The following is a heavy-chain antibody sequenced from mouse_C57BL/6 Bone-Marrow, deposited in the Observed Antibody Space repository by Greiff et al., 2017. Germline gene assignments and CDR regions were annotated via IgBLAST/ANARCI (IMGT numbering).Heavy chain of an antibody. Sequence: VQLQQSGAELVRPGASVKLSCTASGFNIQDDYMHWVKQRPEQGLEWIGWIDPENGDTEYASKFQGKATITADTSSNTAYLQLSSLTSEDTAVDYCTTYDYYYAMDYWGQGTSVTVSS. J-gene: IGHJ4*01. D-gene: IGHD2-4*01. CDR1: GFNIQDDY. CDR2: IDPENGDT. V-gene: IGHV14-4*01. CDR3: TTYDYYYAMDY.